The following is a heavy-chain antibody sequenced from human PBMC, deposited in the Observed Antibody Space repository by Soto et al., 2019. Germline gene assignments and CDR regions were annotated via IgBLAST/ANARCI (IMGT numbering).Heavy chain of an antibody. Sequence: QVQLVESGGGVVQPGKSLRLSCAASGFTFSHHGIHWVRQAPGKGLEWVAVIWYDGSLKYYADSVQGRFIVSRDNSKNTVYLQMNSLRVEDTAVYYCARWDLDWWRQGTLVTVSS. CDR3: ARWDLDW. CDR2: IWYDGSLK. D-gene: IGHD1-26*01. J-gene: IGHJ4*02. CDR1: GFTFSHHG. V-gene: IGHV3-33*01.